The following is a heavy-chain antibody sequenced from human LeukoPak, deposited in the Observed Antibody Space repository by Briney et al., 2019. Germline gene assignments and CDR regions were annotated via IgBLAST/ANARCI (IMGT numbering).Heavy chain of an antibody. J-gene: IGHJ4*02. V-gene: IGHV1-2*02. CDR3: ARRRVAATGASFDY. D-gene: IGHD6-13*01. CDR2: INPHSGGT. CDR1: GYTFTDYN. Sequence: ASVKASCKASGYTFTDYNIHWVRQAPGQGLEWMGWINPHSGGTIYAQKFQGRVTMTRDTSITTAYMELSRLRSDDTAVYFCARRRVAATGASFDYWGQGTLVTVSS.